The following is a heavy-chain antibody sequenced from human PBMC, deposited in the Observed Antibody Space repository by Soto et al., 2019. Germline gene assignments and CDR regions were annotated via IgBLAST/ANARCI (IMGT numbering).Heavy chain of an antibody. D-gene: IGHD3-10*01. CDR3: ARGESLPWFGDLYYFDY. CDR1: GFTFSSYS. CDR2: ISSSSSTI. J-gene: IGHJ4*02. V-gene: IGHV3-48*01. Sequence: PGGSLRLSCAASGFTFSSYSMNWVRQAPGKGLEWVSYISSSSSTIYYADSVKGRFTISRDNAKNSLYLQMNSLRAEDTAVYYCARGESLPWFGDLYYFDYWGQGALVTVSS.